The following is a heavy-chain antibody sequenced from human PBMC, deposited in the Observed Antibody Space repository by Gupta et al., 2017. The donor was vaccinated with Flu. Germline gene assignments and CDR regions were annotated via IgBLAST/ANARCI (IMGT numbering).Heavy chain of an antibody. Sequence: EVQLLQSGAEVKKPGESLKISCRSSGYKFISYWIGWVRPMPGKGLEWMGIIYPGDSDVRYSPSFEGQVIISVDKSSDTTFLHLNNLQASDTATFYCARFSRGGNYDVWGRGTLVTVSS. CDR3: ARFSRGGNYDV. CDR1: GYKFISYW. D-gene: IGHD2-21*01. CDR2: IYPGDSDV. J-gene: IGHJ2*01. V-gene: IGHV5-51*01.